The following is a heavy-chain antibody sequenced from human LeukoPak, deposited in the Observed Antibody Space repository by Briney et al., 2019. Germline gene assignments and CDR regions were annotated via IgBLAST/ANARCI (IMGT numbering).Heavy chain of an antibody. V-gene: IGHV3-30*18. J-gene: IGHJ4*02. CDR2: ISYDGSNK. D-gene: IGHD6-19*01. CDR3: AKDRYNSGLDY. CDR1: GFTFSSYV. Sequence: GGSLRLSCAASGFTFSSYVMHWVRQAPGKGLEWVSVISYDGSNKFYADSVKGRFTISRDNSKNTLYLQMNSLRAEDTAVYYCAKDRYNSGLDYWGQGTLVTVSS.